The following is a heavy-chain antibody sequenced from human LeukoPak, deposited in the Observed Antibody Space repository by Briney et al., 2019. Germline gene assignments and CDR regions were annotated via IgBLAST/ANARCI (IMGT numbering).Heavy chain of an antibody. D-gene: IGHD6-6*01. J-gene: IGHJ4*02. V-gene: IGHV3-23*01. CDR2: ISGSGGST. Sequence: PGGSLRLSCAASGFTFSSYAMSWVRQAPGKGLEWVSAISGSGGSTYYADSVKGRFTISRDSSKNTLYLQMNSLRAEDTAVYYCAKDKAYSSSSTFDYWGQGTLVTVSS. CDR1: GFTFSSYA. CDR3: AKDKAYSSSSTFDY.